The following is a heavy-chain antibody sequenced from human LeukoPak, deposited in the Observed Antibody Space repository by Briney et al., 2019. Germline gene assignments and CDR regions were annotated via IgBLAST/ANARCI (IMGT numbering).Heavy chain of an antibody. J-gene: IGHJ4*02. Sequence: PGRSLRLSCAASGFTVSSNYMSWVRQAPGKGLEWVSVIYSGGSTYYADSVKGRFTISRDNSKNTLYLQMNSLRAEDTAVYYCAKDRFGYCSGGSCHYFDYWGQGTLVTVSS. CDR3: AKDRFGYCSGGSCHYFDY. V-gene: IGHV3-66*01. CDR2: IYSGGST. CDR1: GFTVSSNY. D-gene: IGHD2-15*01.